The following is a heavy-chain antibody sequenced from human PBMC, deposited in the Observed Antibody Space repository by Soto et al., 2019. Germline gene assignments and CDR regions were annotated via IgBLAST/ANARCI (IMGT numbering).Heavy chain of an antibody. CDR1: EYSFIDYY. D-gene: IGHD1-26*01. CDR2: INPTSGGT. CDR3: ASTTRLVGPFDY. J-gene: IGHJ4*02. V-gene: IGHV1-2*02. Sequence: ASVKVSCKASEYSFIDYYMHWMRQAPGQGLEWMGWINPTSGGTNYAQKFQGRVTMTRDTSINTAYMDLNRLRSDDTAVYYCASTTRLVGPFDYWGQGTPVTVSS.